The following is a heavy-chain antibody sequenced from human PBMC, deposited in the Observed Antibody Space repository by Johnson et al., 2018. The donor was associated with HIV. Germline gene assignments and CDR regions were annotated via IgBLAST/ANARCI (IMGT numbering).Heavy chain of an antibody. CDR2: IKEDGSED. J-gene: IGHJ3*02. D-gene: IGHD6-13*01. V-gene: IGHV3-7*05. Sequence: SSYWKSWVRQAPGKGLEWVANIKEDGSEDYYVDSLKGRFTISRDNAQKSLYLQMDSLRVEDSAVYYCARDGVYSSPHDAFDIWGQGTMVTVSS. CDR1: SSYW. CDR3: ARDGVYSSPHDAFDI.